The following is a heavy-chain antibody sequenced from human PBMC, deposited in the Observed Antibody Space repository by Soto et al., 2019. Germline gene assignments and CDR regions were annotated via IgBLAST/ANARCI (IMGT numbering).Heavy chain of an antibody. Sequence: APVKLSFTASGYNFVDYGISWVRQAPGQSLEWMGWISVYYGSTTYAQNVQDRVLMPRDIPTKTAYMELSSLRPDDTATYYGGREEELVHRLECLAYCGDGIPVTVSS. CDR2: ISVYYGST. J-gene: IGHJ4*01. CDR3: GREEELVHRLECLAY. CDR1: GYNFVDYG. V-gene: IGHV1-18*01. D-gene: IGHD3-16*01.